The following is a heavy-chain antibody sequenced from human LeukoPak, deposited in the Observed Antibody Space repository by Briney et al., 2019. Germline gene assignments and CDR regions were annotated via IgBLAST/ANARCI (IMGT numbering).Heavy chain of an antibody. Sequence: GGSLRLSCAASGFTFSSYTMNWVRQAPGMGLEWVSSISDSSYYIYYADSVRGRFTVSRDNAKNSLYLQMNGLRAEDTAVYYCARRKDVVVVPGTMGYYLDVWGKGTTVTVSS. J-gene: IGHJ6*03. D-gene: IGHD2-2*01. CDR2: ISDSSYYI. CDR3: ARRKDVVVVPGTMGYYLDV. V-gene: IGHV3-21*01. CDR1: GFTFSSYT.